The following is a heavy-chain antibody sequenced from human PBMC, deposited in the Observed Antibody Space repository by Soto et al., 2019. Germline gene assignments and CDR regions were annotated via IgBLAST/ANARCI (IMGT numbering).Heavy chain of an antibody. CDR1: GFTFNHYW. J-gene: IGHJ4*02. CDR3: ENPSFDNLSAGDS. CDR2: IKQDGSEK. Sequence: PGGSLRLSCAASGFTFNHYWMAWVRQAPGKGLEWVANIKQDGSEKYYVDSVKGRFTISRDNAKNSVYLQMNSLRAEDTAVYYCENPSFDNLSAGDSWGQGTLVTVSS. V-gene: IGHV3-7*01. D-gene: IGHD2-2*01.